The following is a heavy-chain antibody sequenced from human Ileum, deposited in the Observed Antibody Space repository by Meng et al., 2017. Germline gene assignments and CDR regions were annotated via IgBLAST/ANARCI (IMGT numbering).Heavy chain of an antibody. CDR3: ARGGGSYYHFDY. D-gene: IGHD1-26*01. J-gene: IGHJ4*02. V-gene: IGHV6-1*01. CDR2: TYYRSKWFN. Sequence: QIQLAHSRPGPAKPCKTPPLTGAVAGDSVSSNSAAWNLIRQSPSRGLGWLGRTYYRSKWFNEYAVSVKSRITINPDTSEIQFSLQLNSVTPEDAAVYYCARGGGSYYHFDYWGQGTLVTVSS. CDR1: GDSVSSNSAA.